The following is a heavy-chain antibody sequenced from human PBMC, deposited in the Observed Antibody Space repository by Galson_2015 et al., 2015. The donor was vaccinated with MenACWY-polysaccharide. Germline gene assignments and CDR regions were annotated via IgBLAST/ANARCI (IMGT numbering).Heavy chain of an antibody. J-gene: IGHJ5*02. CDR2: ISTNGGST. V-gene: IGHV3-64*01. CDR1: GFIFSTYS. Sequence: SLRLSCAASGFIFSTYSMHWVRQAPGKGLEYVSTISTNGGSTFYANSVKGRFTISRDNSKNTLYPQMGSLRPEDMAVYYCARGLYTTNSGGFDPWGQGTLVTVSS. D-gene: IGHD3-16*01. CDR3: ARGLYTTNSGGFDP.